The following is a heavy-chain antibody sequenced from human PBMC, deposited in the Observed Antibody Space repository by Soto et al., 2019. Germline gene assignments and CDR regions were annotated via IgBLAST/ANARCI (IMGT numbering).Heavy chain of an antibody. J-gene: IGHJ4*02. CDR3: ARDYCSSTSCYRVDTAMVIDY. CDR2: ISAYNGNT. Sequence: QVQLVQSGAEVKKPGASVKVSCKASGYTFTSYGISWVRQAPGQGLEWMGWISAYNGNTNYAQKLQGRVTMTTDTSTSTAYMELRSPRSDDTAVYYCARDYCSSTSCYRVDTAMVIDYWGQGTLVTVSS. V-gene: IGHV1-18*04. CDR1: GYTFTSYG. D-gene: IGHD2-2*02.